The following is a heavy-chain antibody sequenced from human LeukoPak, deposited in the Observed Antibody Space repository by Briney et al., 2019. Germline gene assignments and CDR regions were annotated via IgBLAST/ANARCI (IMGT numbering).Heavy chain of an antibody. Sequence: TGGSLRLSCAASGFTFSSYGMHWVRQAPGKGLEWVAVIWYDGSNAYYADSVKGRFTFSRDNSKNTLYLQMDSLRAEDTAVYYCAKGQGYYFDYWGQGTLVTVSS. V-gene: IGHV3-30*02. CDR3: AKGQGYYFDY. CDR1: GFTFSSYG. J-gene: IGHJ4*02. CDR2: IWYDGSNA.